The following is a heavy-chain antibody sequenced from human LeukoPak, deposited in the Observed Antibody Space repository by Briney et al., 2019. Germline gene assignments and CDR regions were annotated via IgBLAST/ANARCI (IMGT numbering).Heavy chain of an antibody. CDR3: ARGSWGPYYDRRWAY. D-gene: IGHD3-10*02. CDR1: GGSLNSGGSFSSPGHS. J-gene: IGHJ4*02. CDR2: IFHSGTT. V-gene: IGHV4-30-2*01. Sequence: PSETLSLTCTVSGGSLNSGGSFSSPGHSWSWVRQAPGKGLEWIGYIFHSGTTSYNPSLQSRVTISVDTSKNQFSLKLSSVTAADTAVYYCARGSWGPYYDRRWAYWGQGTLVTVSS.